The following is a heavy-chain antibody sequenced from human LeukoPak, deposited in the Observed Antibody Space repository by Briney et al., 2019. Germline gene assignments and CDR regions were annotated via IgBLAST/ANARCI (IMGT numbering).Heavy chain of an antibody. D-gene: IGHD6-13*01. CDR1: GFTFNSFG. J-gene: IGHJ4*02. CDR3: AKDQEVQQQMVPVGISDY. CDR2: ISYDGSNK. V-gene: IGHV3-30*18. Sequence: PGGSLRLSCAASGFTFNSFGMNWVRQAPGKGLEWVAIISYDGSNKYHADSVKGRFTISRDNSKNTLFLQVNSLRTEDTAMYYCAKDQEVQQQMVPVGISDYWGQGTLVTVPS.